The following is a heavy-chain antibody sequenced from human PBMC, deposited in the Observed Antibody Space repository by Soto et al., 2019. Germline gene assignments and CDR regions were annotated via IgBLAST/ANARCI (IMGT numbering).Heavy chain of an antibody. CDR1: GGSISSYY. D-gene: IGHD4-17*01. V-gene: IGHV4-59*08. J-gene: IGHJ4*02. Sequence: QVQLQESGPGLVKPSETLSLTCTVSGGSISSYYWSWIRQPPGKGLERIGYSYYSGSTNYTPALKGRVTISVDTSKNQWSLKLGSVTAADTAVYYCARHETLHGDYDYGGQGTLVTVSS. CDR3: ARHETLHGDYDY. CDR2: SYYSGST.